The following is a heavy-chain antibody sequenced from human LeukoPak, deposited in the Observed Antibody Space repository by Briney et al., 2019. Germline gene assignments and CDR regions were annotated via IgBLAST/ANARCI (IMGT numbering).Heavy chain of an antibody. J-gene: IGHJ3*02. D-gene: IGHD1-7*01. CDR2: ISNSGGTT. CDR1: GFTFSTYA. Sequence: GGSLRLSCAASGFTFSTYAMTWVRQAPGKGLEWVSSISNSGGTTHYADSVRGRFTISRDNSKSTLYLQMNSLRAEDTAVYYCAKGGYNWNYAAAFDIWGQGTMVTVSS. CDR3: AKGGYNWNYAAAFDI. V-gene: IGHV3-23*01.